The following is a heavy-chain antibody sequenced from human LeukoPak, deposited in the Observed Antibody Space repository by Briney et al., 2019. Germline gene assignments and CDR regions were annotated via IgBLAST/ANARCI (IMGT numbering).Heavy chain of an antibody. CDR2: INHSGST. CDR3: ARHLLAALDY. J-gene: IGHJ4*02. V-gene: IGHV4-34*01. D-gene: IGHD3-3*02. Sequence: SETLSLACAVYGGSFSGYYWSWIRQPPGKGLEWIGEINHSGSTNYNPSLKSRVTISVDTSKNQFSLKLSSVTAADTAVYYCARHLLAALDYWGQGTLVTVSS. CDR1: GGSFSGYY.